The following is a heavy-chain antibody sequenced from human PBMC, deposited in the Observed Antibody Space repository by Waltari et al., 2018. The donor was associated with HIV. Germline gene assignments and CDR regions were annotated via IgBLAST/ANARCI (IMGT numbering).Heavy chain of an antibody. CDR3: ARVGCSSASCYSGWFDP. J-gene: IGHJ5*02. CDR1: GYTFTSYG. CDR2: ISAYNGNT. D-gene: IGHD2-2*01. Sequence: QAQLAQSGAEVKKPGASVKVSCKASGYTFTSYGISWVRQAPGQGLEWLGWISAYNGNTNYAQKLQGRVTMTTDTSTSPAYMELRSLRSDDTAVYYCARVGCSSASCYSGWFDPWGQGTLVTVSS. V-gene: IGHV1-18*01.